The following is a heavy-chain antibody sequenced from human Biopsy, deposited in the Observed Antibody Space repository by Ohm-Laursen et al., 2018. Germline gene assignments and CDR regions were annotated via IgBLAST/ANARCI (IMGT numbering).Heavy chain of an antibody. V-gene: IGHV3-7*01. CDR2: IKEDGSEI. J-gene: IGHJ4*02. Sequence: SLRLSCSASGFTFTNYAMSWVRRAPGKGLEWVATIKEDGSEIKYVASVKGRFTISRDNTESSLYLQMNNLTAEDTAVYYCARGYSVWGQGTLVTVSS. CDR3: ARGYSV. CDR1: GFTFTNYA. D-gene: IGHD5-18*01.